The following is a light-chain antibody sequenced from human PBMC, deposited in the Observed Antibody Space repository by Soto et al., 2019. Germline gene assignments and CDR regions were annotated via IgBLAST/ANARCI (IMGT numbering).Light chain of an antibody. CDR3: SSYTSSSTPYV. V-gene: IGLV2-14*01. J-gene: IGLJ1*01. Sequence: QSALTQPASVSGSPGQSITISCTGTSSDVGGYNYVSWYQQHPGKAPKLMIYDVSNRPSGVSNRFSGSKSGNTASLIISGLQAEDEAEYYCSSYTSSSTPYVFGIGTKLTVL. CDR2: DVS. CDR1: SSDVGGYNY.